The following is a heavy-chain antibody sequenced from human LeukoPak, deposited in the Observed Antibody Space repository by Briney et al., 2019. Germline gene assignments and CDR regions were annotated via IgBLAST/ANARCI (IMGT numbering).Heavy chain of an antibody. D-gene: IGHD6-19*01. CDR3: ARPGYRSRYFDY. CDR2: IKPGDSET. J-gene: IGHJ4*02. V-gene: IGHV5-51*01. Sequence: GEPLQISCQGSGFSFPRYWIGWARQIPRKGLDWMGIIKPGDSETKYSPSFQGQVTISADKSISTTYLQWSSLKASDTAMYYCARPGYRSRYFDYWGQGTLVTVSS. CDR1: GFSFPRYW.